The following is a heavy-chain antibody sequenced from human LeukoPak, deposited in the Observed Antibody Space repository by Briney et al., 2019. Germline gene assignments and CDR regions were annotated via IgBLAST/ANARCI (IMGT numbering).Heavy chain of an antibody. J-gene: IGHJ3*02. CDR1: GDSISSSSYY. CDR3: ARHGRPGYNAYENGFDI. Sequence: SETLSLTCTVSGDSISSSSYYWDWIRQPPGKGLEWIGNIYHDASTYYTPSLKSRVTMSVDTSKSQFSLNLSSVTAADTAIYYCARHGRPGYNAYENGFDIWGQGTMVTVSS. V-gene: IGHV4-39*01. D-gene: IGHD5-12*01. CDR2: IYHDAST.